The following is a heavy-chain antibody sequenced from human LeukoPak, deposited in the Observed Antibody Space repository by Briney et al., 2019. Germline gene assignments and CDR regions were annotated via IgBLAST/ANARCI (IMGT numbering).Heavy chain of an antibody. V-gene: IGHV3-33*01. CDR1: GFTFRSNG. CDR2: IWFDGSNK. CDR3: ARDQGTSASGGAKGRFDY. D-gene: IGHD2-21*01. J-gene: IGHJ4*02. Sequence: PGGSLRLSCAASGFTFRSNGMHWVRQAPGKGLEWAAVIWFDGSNKYYADSVKDRFTIPRDNSKNTLYLQMSSLRVEDTAVYFCARDQGTSASGGAKGRFDYWGQGTLVTVSS.